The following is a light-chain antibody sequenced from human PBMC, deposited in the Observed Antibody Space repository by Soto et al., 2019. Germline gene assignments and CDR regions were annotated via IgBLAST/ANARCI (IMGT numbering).Light chain of an antibody. V-gene: IGLV1-44*01. CDR3: QSYDGTLSGSYV. CDR1: SSNIGTYT. J-gene: IGLJ1*01. CDR2: SDD. Sequence: QSVLTQPPSASGTPGQRVTVSCSGSSSNIGTYTVNWYQQFPGTAPKLLIYSDDQWPSGVPDRFSGSKSGTSASLAISNLQSEDEADYYCQSYDGTLSGSYVFGIGTKLTVL.